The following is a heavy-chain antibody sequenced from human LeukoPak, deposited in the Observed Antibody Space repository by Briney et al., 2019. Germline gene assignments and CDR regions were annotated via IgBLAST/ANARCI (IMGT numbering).Heavy chain of an antibody. CDR3: RRDHVYGGADY. D-gene: IGHD5/OR15-5a*01. Sequence: GGSLRLSCAASGFTFHNYAIHWVRQAPGKGLEWVSLTSGDGITTYFADSVKGRFTISSYNSKSSLFLQTNSLLTEEIALYYCRRDHVYGGADYWGQGTLVTVSS. V-gene: IGHV3-43*02. CDR1: GFTFHNYA. CDR2: TSGDGITT. J-gene: IGHJ4*02.